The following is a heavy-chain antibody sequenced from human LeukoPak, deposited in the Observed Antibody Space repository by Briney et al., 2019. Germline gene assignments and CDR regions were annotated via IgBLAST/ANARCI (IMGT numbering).Heavy chain of an antibody. CDR1: GGSISSYY. Sequence: SETLSLTCTVSGGSISSYYWSWIRQPAGKGLEWIGRIYTSGSANYNPSLKSRVTMSVDTSKNQFSLKLSSVTAADTAVYYCARDGYYYDTRGYYYFDYWGQGTLVTVSS. J-gene: IGHJ4*02. CDR3: ARDGYYYDTRGYYYFDY. CDR2: IYTSGSA. D-gene: IGHD3-22*01. V-gene: IGHV4-4*07.